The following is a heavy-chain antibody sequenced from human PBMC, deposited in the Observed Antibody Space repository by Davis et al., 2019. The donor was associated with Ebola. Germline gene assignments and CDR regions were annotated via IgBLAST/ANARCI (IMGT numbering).Heavy chain of an antibody. CDR3: ARAPTWSQINYYCFDY. D-gene: IGHD3-10*01. V-gene: IGHV1-46*01. J-gene: IGHJ4*02. CDR1: GYTFTSYY. CDR2: INPSGGST. Sequence: ASVKVSCKASGYTFTSYYMHWVRQAPGQGLEWMGIINPSGGSTSYAQKFQGRVTMTRDTSTSTVYMELSSLRSEDTDVYYCARAPTWSQINYYCFDYWGQGTLVTVSS.